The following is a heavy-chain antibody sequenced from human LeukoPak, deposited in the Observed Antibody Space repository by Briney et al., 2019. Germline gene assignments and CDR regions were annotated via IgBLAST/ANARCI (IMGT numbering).Heavy chain of an antibody. J-gene: IGHJ6*03. Sequence: HAGGSLRLSCAASGFTFSSYAMSWVRQAPGKGLEWVSAISGSGGSTYYADSVKGRFTISRDNSKNTLYLQMNSLRAEDTAVYYCAKNRRLEWFRYYYYYYMDVWGKGTTVTVSS. CDR3: AKNRRLEWFRYYYYYYMDV. CDR2: ISGSGGST. CDR1: GFTFSSYA. D-gene: IGHD3-3*01. V-gene: IGHV3-23*01.